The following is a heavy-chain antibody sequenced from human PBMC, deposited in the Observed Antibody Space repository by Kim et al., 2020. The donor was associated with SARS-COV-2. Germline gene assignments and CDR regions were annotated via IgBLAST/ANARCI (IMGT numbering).Heavy chain of an antibody. Sequence: SETLSLTCVVSGGSIYNDRWWIWVRQPPGKGLEYIGEMHYDGSSDYNPSLKSRLTISVDKSRNQFSLNLRSLTAADTAVYYCATRGAGTSWRYYFDYWG. CDR1: GGSIYNDRW. V-gene: IGHV4-4*02. J-gene: IGHJ4*01. CDR2: MHYDGSS. D-gene: IGHD6-19*01. CDR3: ATRGAGTSWRYYFDY.